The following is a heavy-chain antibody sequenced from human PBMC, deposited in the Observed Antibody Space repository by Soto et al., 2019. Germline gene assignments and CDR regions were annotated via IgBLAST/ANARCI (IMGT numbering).Heavy chain of an antibody. Sequence: ASVKVSCKASGYTLTSYGISWVRQAPGQGLEWMGWISAYNGNTNYAQKLQGRVTMTTDTPTSTAYMELRSLRSDDTAVYYCARDWPNYYDSSGYSPLDYWGQGTLVTVSS. D-gene: IGHD3-22*01. CDR1: GYTLTSYG. CDR2: ISAYNGNT. CDR3: ARDWPNYYDSSGYSPLDY. V-gene: IGHV1-18*01. J-gene: IGHJ4*02.